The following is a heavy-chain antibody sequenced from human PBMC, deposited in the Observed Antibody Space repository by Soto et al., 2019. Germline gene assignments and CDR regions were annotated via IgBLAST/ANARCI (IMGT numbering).Heavy chain of an antibody. CDR2: ISDGGDST. D-gene: IGHD3-10*01. CDR1: EFTFSDYA. Sequence: DVQLLESGGGLVQPGNSLRLSCAGSEFTFSDYALTWVRQAPGKGLEWVSSISDGGDSTYYADSAKSRFTISRDNSKNTLYLQMNSLRAEDTAVYYCAKSLPLGSVNDALDVWGLGTMVSVSS. J-gene: IGHJ3*01. V-gene: IGHV3-23*01. CDR3: AKSLPLGSVNDALDV.